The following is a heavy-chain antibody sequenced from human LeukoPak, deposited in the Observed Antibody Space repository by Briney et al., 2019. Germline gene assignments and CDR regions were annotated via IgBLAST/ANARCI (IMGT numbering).Heavy chain of an antibody. CDR1: GFTFSSYE. J-gene: IGHJ4*02. CDR3: ARDPYYGDYVV. V-gene: IGHV3-48*03. Sequence: GGSLRLSCAASGFTFSSYEMNWVRQAPGKGLEWVSYISSSGSTIYYADSVKGRFTISRDNAENSLYLQMNSLRAEDTSVYYCARDPYYGDYVVWGQGTLVTVSS. D-gene: IGHD4-17*01. CDR2: ISSSGSTI.